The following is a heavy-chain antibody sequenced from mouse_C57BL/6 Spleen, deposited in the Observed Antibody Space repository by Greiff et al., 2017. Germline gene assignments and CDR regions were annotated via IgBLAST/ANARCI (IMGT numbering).Heavy chain of an antibody. D-gene: IGHD1-1*01. J-gene: IGHJ3*01. Sequence: EVKLMESGPELVKPGASVKISCKASGYSFTGYYMNWVKQSPEKSLEWIGEINPSTGGTTYNQKFKAKATLTVDKSSSTAYMQLKSLTSEDSAVYYCARSYYGSETWFAYWGQGTLVTVSA. CDR2: INPSTGGT. V-gene: IGHV1-42*01. CDR3: ARSYYGSETWFAY. CDR1: GYSFTGYY.